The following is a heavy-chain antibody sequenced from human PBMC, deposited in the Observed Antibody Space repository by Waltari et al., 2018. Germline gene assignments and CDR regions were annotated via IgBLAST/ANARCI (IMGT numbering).Heavy chain of an antibody. CDR3: AGIRRGYWFFDL. D-gene: IGHD3-10*01. CDR2: ISSSSDWI. V-gene: IGHV3-48*04. Sequence: DVQLVESGGGLVQSGGSLRLHCAASGFTFTTYSMNWSRQAPGKGLEWIAYISSSSDWIYSADSVKGRFTISRDNAKNSVYLQMNSLRADDTAVYYCAGIRRGYWFFDLWGRGTLVTVSS. CDR1: GFTFTTYS. J-gene: IGHJ2*01.